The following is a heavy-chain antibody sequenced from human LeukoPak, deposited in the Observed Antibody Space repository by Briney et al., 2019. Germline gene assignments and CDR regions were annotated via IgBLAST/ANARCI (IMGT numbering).Heavy chain of an antibody. CDR3: AKSEAVADY. Sequence: GGSLRLSCAASGFTFGSYGMHWVRQAPGKGLGWVAAISYDGSYKYYADSVKDRFTISRDYSKNTLYLQMNSLRAEDTAVYYCAKSEAVADYWGQGTLVTVSS. V-gene: IGHV3-30*18. CDR2: ISYDGSYK. D-gene: IGHD6-19*01. CDR1: GFTFGSYG. J-gene: IGHJ4*02.